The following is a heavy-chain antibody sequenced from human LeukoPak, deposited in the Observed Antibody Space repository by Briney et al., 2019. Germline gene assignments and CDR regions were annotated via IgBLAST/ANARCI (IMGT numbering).Heavy chain of an antibody. CDR3: ARGPDDYHDSSGPTRTNFDY. J-gene: IGHJ4*02. V-gene: IGHV4-34*01. CDR1: GGSFSGYY. CDR2: INHSGST. D-gene: IGHD3-22*01. Sequence: SETLSLTCAVYGGSFSGYYWSWIRQPPGKGLEWIGEINHSGSTNYNPSLKSRVTISVDTSKNQFSLKLSSVTAADTAVYYCARGPDDYHDSSGPTRTNFDYWGQGTLVTVSS.